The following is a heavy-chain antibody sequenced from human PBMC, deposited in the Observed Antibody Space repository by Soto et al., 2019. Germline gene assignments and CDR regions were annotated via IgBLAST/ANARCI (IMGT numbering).Heavy chain of an antibody. CDR1: GGSISSSSYY. V-gene: IGHV4-39*01. CDR3: ARTPTGYFDY. J-gene: IGHJ4*02. CDR2: IYYSGST. Sequence: SETLSLTCTVSGGSISSSSYYWGWIRQPPGKGLEWIGSIYYSGSTYYNPSLKSRVTISVDTSKNQFSLKLSSVTAADTAVYYCARTPTGYFDYWGQGTLVTVSS.